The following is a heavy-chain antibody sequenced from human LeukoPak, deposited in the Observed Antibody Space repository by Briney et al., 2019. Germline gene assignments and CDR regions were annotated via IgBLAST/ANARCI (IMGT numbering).Heavy chain of an antibody. CDR3: AKDPQGYCSSTSCYFYFDY. V-gene: IGHV3-30*18. CDR1: GFTFSSYG. D-gene: IGHD2-2*01. CDR2: ISYDGSNK. J-gene: IGHJ4*02. Sequence: GRSLRLSCAASGFTFSSYGMHWVRQAPGKGLEWVAVISYDGSNKYYADSVKGRFTISRDNSKNTLYLQMNSLRAEDTAVYYCAKDPQGYCSSTSCYFYFDYWGQGTLVTVSS.